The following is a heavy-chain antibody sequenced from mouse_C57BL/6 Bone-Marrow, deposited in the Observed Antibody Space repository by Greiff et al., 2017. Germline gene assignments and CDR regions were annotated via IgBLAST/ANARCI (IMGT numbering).Heavy chain of an antibody. J-gene: IGHJ2*01. D-gene: IGHD1-1*01. V-gene: IGHV14-2*01. CDR3: TRSLIHDGTNY. CDR1: GFNIKDYY. Sequence: EVQLLESGAELVKPGASVKLSCTASGFNIKDYYIHWVKQRTEQGLEWIGRIDPEDGETKYAPKFQDKATITADTSSNTAYLQLSSLTSEDTAVYYCTRSLIHDGTNYWGQGTTLTVSA. CDR2: IDPEDGET.